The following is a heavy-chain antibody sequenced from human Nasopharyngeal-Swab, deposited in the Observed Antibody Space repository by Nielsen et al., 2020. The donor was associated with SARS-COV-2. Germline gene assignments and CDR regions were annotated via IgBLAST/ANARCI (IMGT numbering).Heavy chain of an antibody. Sequence: GESLKISCAASGLTFSSYSMNWVRQAPGKGLEWVSSISSSSYIYYADSVKGRFTISRDNARNSLYLQMNSLRGDDTAVYYCARDLVSSWRAIGNWYFDLWGRGTLVTVSS. J-gene: IGHJ2*01. CDR1: GLTFSSYS. CDR3: ARDLVSSWRAIGNWYFDL. V-gene: IGHV3-21*01. D-gene: IGHD6-13*01. CDR2: ISSSSYI.